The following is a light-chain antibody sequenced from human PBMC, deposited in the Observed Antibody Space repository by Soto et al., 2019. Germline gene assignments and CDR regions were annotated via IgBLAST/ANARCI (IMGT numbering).Light chain of an antibody. CDR2: DAS. J-gene: IGKJ1*01. CDR1: QTISRW. Sequence: LSAKIGDEVTITCRASQTISRWLAWYQQKPGKAPKLLIYDASSLESGVPSRFSGSGSGTEITLTIISLQHDDLAAFYFQSHNSYSRAFRQGTNLEI. V-gene: IGKV1-5*01. CDR3: QSHNSYSRA.